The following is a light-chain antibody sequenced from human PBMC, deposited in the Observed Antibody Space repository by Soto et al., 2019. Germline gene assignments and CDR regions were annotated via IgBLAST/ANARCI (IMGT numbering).Light chain of an antibody. J-gene: IGLJ1*01. Sequence: QSALTQPASVSGSPGQSISISCTGTSSDVGAYNFVSWYQQHPDKAPKLAIFDVNNRPSGVSNRFSGSKSGNTASLTISGLRAEDEADYYCTSYTSISTYVFGTGTKLTVL. CDR2: DVN. CDR1: SSDVGAYNF. V-gene: IGLV2-14*01. CDR3: TSYTSISTYV.